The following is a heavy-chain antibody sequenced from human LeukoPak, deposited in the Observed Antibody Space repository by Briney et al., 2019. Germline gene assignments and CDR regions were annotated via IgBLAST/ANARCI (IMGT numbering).Heavy chain of an antibody. CDR1: GFTFSSYA. CDR2: ISYSGDT. CDR3: AKVWGSYSSSL. J-gene: IGHJ4*02. V-gene: IGHV3-23*01. D-gene: IGHD1-26*01. Sequence: GGSLRLSCAVSGFTFSSYAMSWVRQAPGKGLEWVSGISYSGDTYYADSVKGRFTISRDNSKNTLCLQMNSLRVEDTAVYYRAKVWGSYSSSLWGQGTLVTV.